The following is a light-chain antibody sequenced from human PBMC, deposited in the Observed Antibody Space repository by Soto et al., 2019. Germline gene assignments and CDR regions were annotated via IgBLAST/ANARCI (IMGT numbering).Light chain of an antibody. V-gene: IGKV3D-15*02. CDR3: QQYGSSPFT. CDR1: QSVSNN. Sequence: EVVMTQSPATLSVSPGEKATLSCRASQSVSNNLAWYQQKPGQPPRLLIYGASTRATDIPARFSGSGSGTDFTLTISSLQSEDFAVYYCQQYGSSPFTFGPGTKVDIK. CDR2: GAS. J-gene: IGKJ3*01.